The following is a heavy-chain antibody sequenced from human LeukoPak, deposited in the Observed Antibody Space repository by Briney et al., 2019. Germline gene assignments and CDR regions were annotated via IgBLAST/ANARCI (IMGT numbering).Heavy chain of an antibody. CDR1: GFTFSSYS. Sequence: GGSLRLSCAASGFTFSSYSMNWVRQAPGKGLEWVSSISSSSSYIYYADSVKGRFTISRDNAKNSLYLQMISLRAEDTAVYYCARTGGGFLTGSTPPYFDYWGQGTLVTVSS. V-gene: IGHV3-21*01. J-gene: IGHJ4*02. CDR3: ARTGGGFLTGSTPPYFDY. CDR2: ISSSSSYI. D-gene: IGHD7-27*01.